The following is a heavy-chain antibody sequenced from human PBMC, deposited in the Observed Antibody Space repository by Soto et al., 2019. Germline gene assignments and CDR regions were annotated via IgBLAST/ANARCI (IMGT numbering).Heavy chain of an antibody. V-gene: IGHV1-46*01. CDR2: INPSGAST. J-gene: IGHJ5*02. CDR1: GFTFSRYY. D-gene: IGHD1-26*01. CDR3: ARDNSESNSWWFDP. Sequence: ASVKVSCKASGFTFSRYYMHWIRQAPGQGLEWMGIINPSGASTNYAQKFQGRVTLTRDTSTSTVSMEVSSLRSEDTAVYYCARDNSESNSWWFDPWGQGTLVTVS.